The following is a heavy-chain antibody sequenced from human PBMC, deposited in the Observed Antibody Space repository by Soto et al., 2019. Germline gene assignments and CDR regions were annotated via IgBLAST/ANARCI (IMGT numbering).Heavy chain of an antibody. V-gene: IGHV1-8*01. CDR2: MNPNSGNT. CDR3: ARGLIAGAAQKPWGFDP. CDR1: GYTFTSYD. J-gene: IGHJ5*02. Sequence: QVQLVQSGAEVKKPGASVKVSCKASGYTFTSYDINWVRQATGQGLEWMGWMNPNSGNTGYAQKFQGRVTMTRNTSRSTAYMELSSLRSEDTAVYYCARGLIAGAAQKPWGFDPWGQGTLVTVSS. D-gene: IGHD6-19*01.